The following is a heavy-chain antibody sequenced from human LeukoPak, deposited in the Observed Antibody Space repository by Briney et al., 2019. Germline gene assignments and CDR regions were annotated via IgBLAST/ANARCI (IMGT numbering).Heavy chain of an antibody. CDR3: ASSDYGAYTFDY. D-gene: IGHD4-17*01. CDR2: IYYSGST. Sequence: SETLSLTCTVSGGSISSYYWSWIRQPPGKGLEWIGYIYYSGSTNYNPSLKSRVTISVDTSKNQFSLKLSSVTAADTAVYYCASSDYGAYTFDYWGQGTLVTVSA. V-gene: IGHV4-59*08. CDR1: GGSISSYY. J-gene: IGHJ4*02.